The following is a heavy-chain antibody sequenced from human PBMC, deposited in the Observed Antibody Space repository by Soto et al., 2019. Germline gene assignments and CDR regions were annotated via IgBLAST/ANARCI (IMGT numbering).Heavy chain of an antibody. J-gene: IGHJ4*02. D-gene: IGHD3-10*01. CDR3: ARSSAPYYVDY. V-gene: IGHV4-59*01. CDR1: GGSISSYY. CDR2: VYYSGST. Sequence: WETLSLTCTVSGGSISSYYWNWIRQPPGKGLEWIGYVYYSGSTNYNPSLKSRVTMSLDASRAHFSLELTSMTAADTAVYYCARSSAPYYVDYWGQGTLVTVSS.